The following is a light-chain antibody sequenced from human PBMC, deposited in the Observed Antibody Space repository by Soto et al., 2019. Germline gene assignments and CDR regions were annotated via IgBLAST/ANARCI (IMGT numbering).Light chain of an antibody. V-gene: IGKV3-15*01. CDR1: QSVCSG. J-gene: IGKJ2*01. CDR3: QQYNNWPPYT. CDR2: GAS. Sequence: TLSVSPGERATLSCRASQSVCSGLSWYQQKPDQAPRLLIYGASTRATGIPARFSGSGSGTEFTLTISSLQSEDYAVYYCQQYNNWPPYTFGQGTKVDIK.